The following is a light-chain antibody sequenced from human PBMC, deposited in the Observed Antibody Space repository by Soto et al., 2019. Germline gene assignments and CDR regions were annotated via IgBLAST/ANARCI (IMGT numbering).Light chain of an antibody. CDR2: ENN. Sequence: QSALTQPPSVSAAPGQTVTISCSGSSSNIGNNYVSWYQQLPGTAPKLLIYENNKRPSGIPDRFSGSKSGTSATLGITGLQTGDEADYYCGTWDSSLSAGEYVFGTGTKVTVL. J-gene: IGLJ1*01. CDR3: GTWDSSLSAGEYV. V-gene: IGLV1-51*02. CDR1: SSNIGNNY.